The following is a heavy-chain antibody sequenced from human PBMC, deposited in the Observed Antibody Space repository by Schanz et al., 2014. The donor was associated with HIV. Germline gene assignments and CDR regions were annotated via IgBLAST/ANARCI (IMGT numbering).Heavy chain of an antibody. Sequence: VRLVESGGALVPPGGSLRLSCAASGFTFRNYWVTWVRQTPDKRLEWVANMNEDGSKKYYLDSVKGRFTISRDNANNSLLLQMDSLRGDDTAVYFCAREILGLPLVNYWGQGTLVTVSS. D-gene: IGHD2-15*01. CDR1: GFTFRNYW. J-gene: IGHJ4*02. CDR2: MNEDGSKK. V-gene: IGHV3-7*01. CDR3: AREILGLPLVNY.